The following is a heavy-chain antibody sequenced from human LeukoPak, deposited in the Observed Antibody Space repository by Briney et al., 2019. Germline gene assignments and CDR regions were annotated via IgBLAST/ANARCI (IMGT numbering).Heavy chain of an antibody. CDR1: GFTFSNYW. J-gene: IGHJ4*02. Sequence: GGSLRLSCEGSGFTFSNYWMSWVRQAPGKGLEWVANIKTDGSEKYYVDSVKGRFTISRDNSKNTLYLQMSSLRAEDTAVYYCARDAGYWGQGTLVTVSS. CDR3: ARDAGY. V-gene: IGHV3-7*01. CDR2: IKTDGSEK.